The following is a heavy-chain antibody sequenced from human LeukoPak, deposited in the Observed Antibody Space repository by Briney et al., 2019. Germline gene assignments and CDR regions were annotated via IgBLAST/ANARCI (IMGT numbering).Heavy chain of an antibody. J-gene: IGHJ2*01. V-gene: IGHV3-48*03. CDR3: ARDGLAAATLHWCFDL. CDR1: GFSFSSYE. CDR2: ISSSGSTI. Sequence: GGSLRLSCAASGFSFSSYEMNWVRQAPGKGLEWVSYISSSGSTIYYADSVKGRFTISRDNARNSLYLQMNSLRAEDTAVYYCARDGLAAATLHWCFDLWGRGTLVTVSS. D-gene: IGHD2-15*01.